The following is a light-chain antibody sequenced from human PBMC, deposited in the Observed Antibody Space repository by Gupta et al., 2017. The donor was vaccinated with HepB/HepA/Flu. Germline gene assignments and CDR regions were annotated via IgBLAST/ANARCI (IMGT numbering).Light chain of an antibody. V-gene: IGKV1-39*01. J-gene: IGKJ1*01. Sequence: DIHMTQSPSSLSASVGDRVTITCRASQTISGYLNWYQHKPGKAPNLLIYAASNLQSGVPSRFSGSGSGTDFTLTISSLQPEDFATYYCQQSFNSPRTFGQGTKVEIK. CDR1: QTISGY. CDR2: AAS. CDR3: QQSFNSPRT.